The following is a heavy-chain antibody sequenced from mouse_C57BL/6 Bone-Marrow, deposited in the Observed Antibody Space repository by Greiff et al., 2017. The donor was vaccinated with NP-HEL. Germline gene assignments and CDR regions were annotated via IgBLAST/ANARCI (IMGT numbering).Heavy chain of an antibody. CDR1: GYTFTSYW. CDR2: IYPSDSET. J-gene: IGHJ2*01. Sequence: QVQLQQPGAELVRPGSSVKLSCKASGYTFTSYWMDWVKQRPGQGLEWIGNIYPSDSETHYNQKFKDKATLTVDKSSSTAYMQLSSLTSEDSAVYYCARNTVVATGYFDYWGQGTTLTVSS. V-gene: IGHV1-61*01. CDR3: ARNTVVATGYFDY. D-gene: IGHD1-1*01.